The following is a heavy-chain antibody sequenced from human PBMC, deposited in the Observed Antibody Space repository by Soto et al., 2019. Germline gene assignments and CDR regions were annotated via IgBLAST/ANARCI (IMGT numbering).Heavy chain of an antibody. CDR1: GGTFSNYG. CDR2: IVPIFGA. V-gene: IGHV1-69*05. Sequence: QVQLVQSGAEVKKPGSSVKVSCKSSGGTFSNYGFNWVRQAPGQGLECRGVIVPIFGAEHPQKFQGRVTITXYEYTNTVIMELRGLRSEDTAVYYCARGGSDYEGSGYYQGHVWGQGTTVTVSS. D-gene: IGHD3-22*01. CDR3: ARGGSDYEGSGYYQGHV. J-gene: IGHJ6*02.